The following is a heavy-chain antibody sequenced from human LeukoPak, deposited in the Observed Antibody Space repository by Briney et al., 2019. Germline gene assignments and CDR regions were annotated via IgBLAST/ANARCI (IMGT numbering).Heavy chain of an antibody. CDR1: GGSISSGGYY. CDR3: ARTPWGLNYFDY. Sequence: SETLSLTCTVSGGSISSGGYYWSWIRQHPGKGLEWIGYIYYSGSTYYNPSLKSRFTISVDTSKNQFSLKLSSVTATDTAVYYCARTPWGLNYFDYWGQGTLVTVSS. D-gene: IGHD1-26*01. V-gene: IGHV4-31*03. CDR2: IYYSGST. J-gene: IGHJ4*02.